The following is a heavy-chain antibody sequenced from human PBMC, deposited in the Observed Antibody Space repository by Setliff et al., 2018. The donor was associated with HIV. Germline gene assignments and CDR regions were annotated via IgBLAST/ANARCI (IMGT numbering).Heavy chain of an antibody. D-gene: IGHD6-13*01. CDR2: IGQDGSEK. V-gene: IGHV3-7*01. Sequence: GGSLRLSCAASRFDFNNYWMCWVRQAPGKGLEWVANIGQDGSEKNYVDSVKGRFTISRDNAKNSMDLQMNSLRAEDTAIYYCAKDRLLDGSSWYYLDYWGQGTLVTVSS. J-gene: IGHJ4*02. CDR1: RFDFNNYW. CDR3: AKDRLLDGSSWYYLDY.